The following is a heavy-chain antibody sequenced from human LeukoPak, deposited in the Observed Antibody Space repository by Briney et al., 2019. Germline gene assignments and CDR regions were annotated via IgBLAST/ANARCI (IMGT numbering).Heavy chain of an antibody. CDR2: ISSSGSTI. Sequence: TGGSLRLSCAASGFTFSSYEMNWVRQAPGKGLEWVSYISSSGSTIYYADSVKGRFTISRDNAKNSLYLQMNSLRAEDTAVYYCASLPTYSSSWYRNFYYYMDVWGKGTTVTVSS. CDR1: GFTFSSYE. J-gene: IGHJ6*03. V-gene: IGHV3-48*03. CDR3: ASLPTYSSSWYRNFYYYMDV. D-gene: IGHD6-13*01.